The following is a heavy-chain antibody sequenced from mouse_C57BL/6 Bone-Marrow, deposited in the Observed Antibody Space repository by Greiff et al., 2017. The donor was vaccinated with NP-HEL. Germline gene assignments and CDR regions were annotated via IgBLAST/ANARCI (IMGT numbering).Heavy chain of an antibody. V-gene: IGHV3-6*01. CDR1: GYSITSGYY. CDR2: ISYDGSN. J-gene: IGHJ3*01. CDR3: ARFYYDYDAWFAY. Sequence: EVHLVESGPGLVKPSQSLSLTCSVTGYSITSGYYWNWIRQFPGNKLEWMGYISYDGSNNYNPSLKNRISITRDTSKNQFFLKLNSVTTEDTATYYCARFYYDYDAWFAYWGQGTLVTVSA. D-gene: IGHD2-4*01.